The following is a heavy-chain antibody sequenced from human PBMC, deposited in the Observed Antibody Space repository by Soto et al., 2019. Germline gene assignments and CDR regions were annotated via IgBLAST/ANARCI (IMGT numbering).Heavy chain of an antibody. V-gene: IGHV3-23*01. J-gene: IGHJ4*02. CDR3: AKDLGGYDRPLWFDY. CDR1: GYTFSSYA. D-gene: IGHD5-12*01. Sequence: EVQLLESGGGLVQPGGSLRLSCAASGYTFSSYAMSWVRQAPGKGLEWVSAISGSGGSTYYADSVKGRFTISRDNSKNTLYLQMNSLRAEDTAVYYCAKDLGGYDRPLWFDYWGQGTLVTVSS. CDR2: ISGSGGST.